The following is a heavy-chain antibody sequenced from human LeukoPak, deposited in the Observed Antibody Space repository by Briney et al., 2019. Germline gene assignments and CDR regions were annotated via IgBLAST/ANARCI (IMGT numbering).Heavy chain of an antibody. CDR3: AKDKPFGYYFDSSGYSFDY. CDR2: ISGSGGIT. CDR1: GFTFSSYA. V-gene: IGHV3-23*01. J-gene: IGHJ4*02. Sequence: GGSLRLSCAASGFTFSSYAMSWVRQAPGKGLEWVSVISGSGGITYYADSVKGRFTISRDNSKNTLYLQMNSLRAADMAVYYCAKDKPFGYYFDSSGYSFDYWGQGTLVTVSS. D-gene: IGHD3-22*01.